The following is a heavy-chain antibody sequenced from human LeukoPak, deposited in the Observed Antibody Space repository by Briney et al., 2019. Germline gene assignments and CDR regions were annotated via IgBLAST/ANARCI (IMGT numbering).Heavy chain of an antibody. Sequence: PGGSLRLSCAASGFTFSNYDMHWVRQAPGKGLEWMAVISYDGSNKYYADSVKGRFTISRDNSKNTVYLQMNSLRAEDTAVYYCAKDREGTTFDNWGQGTLVTVSS. CDR1: GFTFSNYD. D-gene: IGHD1-7*01. V-gene: IGHV3-30*18. CDR3: AKDREGTTFDN. J-gene: IGHJ4*02. CDR2: ISYDGSNK.